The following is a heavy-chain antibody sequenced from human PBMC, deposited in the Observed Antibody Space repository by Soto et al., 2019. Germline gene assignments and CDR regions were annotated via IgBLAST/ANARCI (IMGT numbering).Heavy chain of an antibody. CDR2: ISSNGGST. V-gene: IGHV3-64*01. Sequence: EVQLVESGGGLVQPGGSLRLSCAASGFTFSSYAMHWVRQAPGKGLEYVSGISSNGGSTDYANSVKGRFTISRDNSKNTLYLQMGSLRAEDMAVYYWARGGRGYEFDYWGQGTLVTVSS. D-gene: IGHD5-12*01. CDR3: ARGGRGYEFDY. CDR1: GFTFSSYA. J-gene: IGHJ4*02.